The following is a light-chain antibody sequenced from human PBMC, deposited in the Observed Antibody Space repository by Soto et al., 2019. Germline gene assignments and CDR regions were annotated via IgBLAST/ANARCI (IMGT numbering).Light chain of an antibody. Sequence: QCVLTQPASVSGSPGQSIIISCTGTSSDVGAYNYVSWFQQHPGKAPKLMIYEVSDRPSGISSRFSGSKSGNTASLTISGLQTEDEADYYCSSYTSSSTLFGTGTKV. CDR1: SSDVGAYNY. J-gene: IGLJ1*01. V-gene: IGLV2-14*01. CDR3: SSYTSSSTL. CDR2: EVS.